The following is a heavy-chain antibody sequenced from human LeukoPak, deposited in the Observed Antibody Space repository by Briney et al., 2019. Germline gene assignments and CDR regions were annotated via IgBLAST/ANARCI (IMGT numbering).Heavy chain of an antibody. CDR1: GFTFDDYA. CDR2: ISWDGGDT. J-gene: IGHJ4*02. V-gene: IGHV3-43D*03. CDR3: AKDMAAYYYASGNIDY. D-gene: IGHD3-10*01. Sequence: GGSLRLSCAASGFTFDDYAMHWVRQAPGKGLEWVSLISWDGGDTYYADTVKGRFTISRDNSKNSLYLQMNSLRAEDTALYYCAKDMAAYYYASGNIDYWGQGTLVTVSS.